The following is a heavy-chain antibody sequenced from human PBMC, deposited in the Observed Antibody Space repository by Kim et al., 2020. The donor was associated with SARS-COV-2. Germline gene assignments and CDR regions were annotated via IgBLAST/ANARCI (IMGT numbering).Heavy chain of an antibody. Sequence: SVKGRFTISRDNSKNTLYLQMNSLRAEDTAVYYCAKVHQNYYYGSGSYDYWGQGTLVTVSS. CDR3: AKVHQNYYYGSGSYDY. J-gene: IGHJ4*02. D-gene: IGHD3-10*01. V-gene: IGHV3-23*01.